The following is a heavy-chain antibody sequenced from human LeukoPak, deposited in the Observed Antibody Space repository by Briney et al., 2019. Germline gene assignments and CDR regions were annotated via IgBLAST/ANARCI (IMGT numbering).Heavy chain of an antibody. D-gene: IGHD2-15*01. CDR1: GFTFSSYW. Sequence: GGSLRLSCAASGFTFSSYWMSWVRQAPGKGLEWVANIKQDGSEKYYVDSVKGRFTISRDNSKNTLYLQMNSLRAEDTAVYYCAKKSGYCSGGSCWGFDPWGQGTLVTVSS. J-gene: IGHJ5*02. V-gene: IGHV3-7*03. CDR2: IKQDGSEK. CDR3: AKKSGYCSGGSCWGFDP.